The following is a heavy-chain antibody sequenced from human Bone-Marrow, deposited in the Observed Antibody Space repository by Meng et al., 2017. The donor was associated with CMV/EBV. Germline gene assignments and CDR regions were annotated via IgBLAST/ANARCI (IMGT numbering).Heavy chain of an antibody. D-gene: IGHD3-3*01. V-gene: IGHV1-18*01. CDR2: ISPYNGNT. CDR1: VYTFTYYG. CDR3: ARVYIGGWRGYPEGY. Sequence: ASVTVSCQSTVYTFTYYGIIWVRQAPGQGLEWMGWISPYNGNTNYAQNFQGRVTMTTDTSTDTAYMELRSLRSADTAVYYCARVYIGGWRGYPEGYWGQGTLVTVSS. J-gene: IGHJ4*02.